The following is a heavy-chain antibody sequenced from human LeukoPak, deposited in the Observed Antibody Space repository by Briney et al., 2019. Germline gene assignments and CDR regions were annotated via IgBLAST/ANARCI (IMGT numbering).Heavy chain of an antibody. J-gene: IGHJ4*02. Sequence: PSQTLSLTCTVSGGSLSSGDYYWSWIRQPPGKGLEWIGYIYYSGSTYYNPSLKSRVTISVDTSKNQFSLKLSSVTAADTAVYYCARGELTYRAWPDYWGQGTLVTVSS. V-gene: IGHV4-30-4*01. D-gene: IGHD1-26*01. CDR2: IYYSGST. CDR3: ARGELTYRAWPDY. CDR1: GGSLSSGDYY.